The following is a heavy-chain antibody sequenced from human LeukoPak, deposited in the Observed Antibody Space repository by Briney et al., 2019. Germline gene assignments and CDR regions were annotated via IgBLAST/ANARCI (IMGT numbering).Heavy chain of an antibody. V-gene: IGHV1-2*02. J-gene: IGHJ5*02. CDR3: ARESGPEIVVEVAARPSDNWFDP. Sequence: ASVKVSCKASGYTFTGYYMHWVRQAPGLGLEWMGCINSKSGGTYSAQKFRGRVTMTRDTSINTAYMELSSLRSDDTAFYYCARESGPEIVVEVAARPSDNWFDPWGQGTLVTVSS. CDR2: INSKSGGT. D-gene: IGHD2-15*01. CDR1: GYTFTGYY.